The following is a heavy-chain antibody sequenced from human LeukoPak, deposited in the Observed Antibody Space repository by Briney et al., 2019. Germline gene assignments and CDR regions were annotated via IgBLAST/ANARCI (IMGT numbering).Heavy chain of an antibody. D-gene: IGHD3-22*01. CDR2: ISSSSSTI. J-gene: IGHJ3*01. Sequence: PGGSLRLSCAASGFTFSSYSMNWVRQAPGKGLEWVSYISSSSSTIYYADSAKGRFTISRDNAKNSLYLQMNSLRAEDTAVYYCASLTYPAYYYDSSRTWGQGTMVTVSS. CDR3: ASLTYPAYYYDSSRT. V-gene: IGHV3-48*04. CDR1: GFTFSSYS.